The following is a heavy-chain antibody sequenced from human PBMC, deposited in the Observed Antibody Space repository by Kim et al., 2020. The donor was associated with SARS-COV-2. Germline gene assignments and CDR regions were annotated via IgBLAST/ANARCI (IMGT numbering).Heavy chain of an antibody. CDR1: GFTFSSYA. CDR3: AREGYCSGGSCYTINYY. D-gene: IGHD2-15*01. CDR2: ISYDGSNK. Sequence: GGSLRLSCAASGFTFSSYAMHWVRQAPGKGLEWVAVISYDGSNKYYADSVKGRFTISRDNSKNTLYLQMNSLRAEDTAVYYCAREGYCSGGSCYTINYY. J-gene: IGHJ6*01. V-gene: IGHV3-30-3*01.